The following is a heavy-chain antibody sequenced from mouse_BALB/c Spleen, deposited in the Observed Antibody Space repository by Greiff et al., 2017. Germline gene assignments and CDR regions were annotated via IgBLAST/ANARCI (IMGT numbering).Heavy chain of an antibody. CDR3: AIVASFDY. D-gene: IGHD1-1*01. J-gene: IGHJ3*01. Sequence: DLVKPGASVKLSCKASGYTFTSYWINWIKQRPGQGLEWIGRIAPGSGSTYYNEMFKGKATLTVDTSSSTAYIQLSSPTSEDSAVYYCAIVASFDYWGQGTLVTVSA. CDR1: GYTFTSYW. CDR2: IAPGSGST. V-gene: IGHV1S41*01.